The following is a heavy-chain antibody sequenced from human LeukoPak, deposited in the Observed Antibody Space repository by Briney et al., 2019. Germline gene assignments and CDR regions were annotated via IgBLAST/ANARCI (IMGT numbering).Heavy chain of an antibody. CDR3: AKDRGGYTYYPFLSYFFDS. D-gene: IGHD5-12*01. V-gene: IGHV3-30*18. J-gene: IGHJ4*02. Sequence: GGSLRLSCAASGFTFSAYGIHWVRQAPGKGLEWVTVISYDGNYRNYADSVKGRFTISRDDSKNTLYLQMNSLTTEDTTVYYCAKDRGGYTYYPFLSYFFDSWGQGTLVTVSS. CDR2: ISYDGNYR. CDR1: GFTFSAYG.